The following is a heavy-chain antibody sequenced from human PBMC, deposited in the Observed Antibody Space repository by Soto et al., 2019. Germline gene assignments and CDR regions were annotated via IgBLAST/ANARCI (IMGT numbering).Heavy chain of an antibody. CDR1: GFTFDDYA. CDR2: ISWNSGTI. Sequence: EVQLVESGGGLVQPGRSLRLSCAASGFTFDDYAMHWVRQAPGKGLEWVSGISWNSGTIGYADSVKGRLTISRDNAKNSLYLQMNSLRAEDTALYYCAPWGSYRINDAFDIWGQGTMVTVSS. V-gene: IGHV3-9*01. J-gene: IGHJ3*02. D-gene: IGHD3-16*02. CDR3: APWGSYRINDAFDI.